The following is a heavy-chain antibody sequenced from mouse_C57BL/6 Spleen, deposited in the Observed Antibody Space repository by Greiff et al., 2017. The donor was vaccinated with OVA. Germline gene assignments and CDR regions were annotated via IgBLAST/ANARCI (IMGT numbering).Heavy chain of an antibody. V-gene: IGHV1-64*01. J-gene: IGHJ2*01. CDR3: TRGIKDYFDY. CDR1: GYTFTSYW. CDR2: IHPNSGST. D-gene: IGHD1-3*01. Sequence: QVQLKQPGAELVKPGASVKLSCKASGYTFTSYWMHWVKQRPGQGLEWIGMIHPNSGSTNYNEKFKSKATLTVDKSSSTDYLQLSSLTSEDSAVYYCTRGIKDYFDYGGQGTTLTVSS.